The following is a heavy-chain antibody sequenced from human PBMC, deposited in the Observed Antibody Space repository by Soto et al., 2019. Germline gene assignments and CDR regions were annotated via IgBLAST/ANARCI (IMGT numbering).Heavy chain of an antibody. J-gene: IGHJ6*02. CDR2: ISGSGGST. CDR1: GFTFSSYA. Sequence: PGGSLRLSCAASGFTFSSYAMSWVRQAPGKGLEWVSAISGSGGSTYYADSVKGRFTISRDNSKNTLYLQMNSLRAEDTAVYYCAKDEGVWQLVLDYYYGMDVWGQGTTVTVSS. D-gene: IGHD6-6*01. CDR3: AKDEGVWQLVLDYYYGMDV. V-gene: IGHV3-23*01.